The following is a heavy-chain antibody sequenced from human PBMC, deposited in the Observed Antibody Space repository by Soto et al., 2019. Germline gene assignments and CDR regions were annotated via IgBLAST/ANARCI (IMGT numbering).Heavy chain of an antibody. Sequence: QPGGSLRLSCEVSGFIFSEYEFNWVRQAPGKGLEWVSYIGKNGRDIYDADSVKGRFTISRDDDKSTLYLEMNSLRAEDTAVYYCVGAPGPMYYAMDAWGQGTMVTVSS. CDR2: IGKNGRDI. D-gene: IGHD2-8*01. J-gene: IGHJ6*02. CDR1: GFIFSEYE. V-gene: IGHV3-48*03. CDR3: VGAPGPMYYAMDA.